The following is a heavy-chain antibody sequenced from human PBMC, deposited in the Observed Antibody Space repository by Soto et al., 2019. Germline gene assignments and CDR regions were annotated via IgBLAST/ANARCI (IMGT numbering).Heavy chain of an antibody. CDR1: GFTFDDYA. CDR2: ISWNSNTI. J-gene: IGHJ3*02. Sequence: EVQLMESGGDLVQPGRSLRLSCAASGFTFDDYAMHWVRQAAGKGLEWVSGISWNSNTIVYALSVKGRFTISRDNAKNSLSLPMHRLRPEHTALYFLANTTKGGFSGFCSGGRCYPAAFVIWGQGTMVTVSS. V-gene: IGHV3-9*01. D-gene: IGHD2-15*01. CDR3: ANTTKGGFSGFCSGGRCYPAAFVI.